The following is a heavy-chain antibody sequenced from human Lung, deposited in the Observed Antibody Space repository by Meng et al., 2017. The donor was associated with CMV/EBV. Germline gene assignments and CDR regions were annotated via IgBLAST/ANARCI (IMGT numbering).Heavy chain of an antibody. D-gene: IGHD3-10*01. V-gene: IGHV4-4*02. CDR2: IPHRGSS. J-gene: IGHJ1*01. CDR3: LRRSGGSV. Sequence: QVHLREAGPARVKPSEALSLTCAVSGDSITNHNWWAWVRQPPGKGLEWIGEIPHRGSSAYNPSLKSRVSMSIDKSKNQFSLKLTSVTAADTAVYHCLRRSGGSVWGQGTLVTVSS. CDR1: GDSITNHNW.